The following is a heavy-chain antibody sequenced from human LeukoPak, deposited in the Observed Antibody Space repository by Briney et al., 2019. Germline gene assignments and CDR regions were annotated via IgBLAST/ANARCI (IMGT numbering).Heavy chain of an antibody. J-gene: IGHJ4*02. D-gene: IGHD5-24*01. V-gene: IGHV4-59*12. CDR2: IYYSGST. CDR3: AREMATIRAFDY. CDR1: GGSISSYY. Sequence: PSETLSLTCAVSGGSISSYYWSWIRQPPGKGLEWIGYIYYSGSTNYNPSLKSRVTISVDTSKNQFSLKLSSVTAADTAVYYCAREMATIRAFDYWGQGTLVTVSS.